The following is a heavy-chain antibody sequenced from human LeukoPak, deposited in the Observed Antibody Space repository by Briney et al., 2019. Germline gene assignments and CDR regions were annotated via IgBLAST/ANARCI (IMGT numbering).Heavy chain of an antibody. CDR1: GGTFSSYA. D-gene: IGHD5-24*01. CDR2: IIPILGIA. J-gene: IGHJ4*02. V-gene: IGHV1-69*04. CDR3: VSSIEMATTKGFFDY. Sequence: SVKVSCKASGGTFSSYAISWVRQAPGQGLEWMGRIIPILGIANYAQKFQGRVTITADKSTSTAYMELSSLRSEDTAVYYCVSSIEMATTKGFFDYWGQGTLVTVSS.